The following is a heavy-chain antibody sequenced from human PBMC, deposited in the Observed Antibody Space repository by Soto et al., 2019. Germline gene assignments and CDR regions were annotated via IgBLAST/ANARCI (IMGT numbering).Heavy chain of an antibody. Sequence: SETLSLTCTVSGGSISSYYWSWIRQPPGKGLEWIGYIYYSGSTNYNPSLKSRVTISVDTSKNQFSLKLSSVTAADTAVYYCASSELYGSGSYYKGGGVDYFDYWGQGTLVTVSS. CDR1: GGSISSYY. D-gene: IGHD3-10*01. CDR2: IYYSGST. CDR3: ASSELYGSGSYYKGGGVDYFDY. J-gene: IGHJ4*02. V-gene: IGHV4-59*08.